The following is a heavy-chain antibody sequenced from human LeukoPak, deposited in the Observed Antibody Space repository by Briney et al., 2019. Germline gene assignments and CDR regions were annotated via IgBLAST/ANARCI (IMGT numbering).Heavy chain of an antibody. Sequence: ASVTVSCTVSGYTLTELSMHWVRQAPGKGLEWMGGFDPEDGETIYAQKFQGRVTMTEDTSTDTAYMELSSLRSEDTAVYYCATEKAYCGGDCYPLDAFDIWGQGTMVTVSS. CDR1: GYTLTELS. D-gene: IGHD2-21*02. CDR3: ATEKAYCGGDCYPLDAFDI. CDR2: FDPEDGET. V-gene: IGHV1-24*01. J-gene: IGHJ3*02.